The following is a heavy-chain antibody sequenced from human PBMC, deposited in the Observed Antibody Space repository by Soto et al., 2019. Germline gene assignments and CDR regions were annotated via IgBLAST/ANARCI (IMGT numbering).Heavy chain of an antibody. CDR1: GYTFTSYA. CDR3: ARDPKTMVRGDTFDY. V-gene: IGHV1-3*01. CDR2: IDAGNGNT. D-gene: IGHD3-10*01. J-gene: IGHJ4*02. Sequence: QVQLVQSGAEVKKPGASVKVSCKASGYTFTSYAMHWVRQAPGQRLEWMGWIDAGNGNTKYSQKFQGRVTITRDTSSSTAYMELSSLRSEDTAVYYCARDPKTMVRGDTFDYWGQGTLVTVSS.